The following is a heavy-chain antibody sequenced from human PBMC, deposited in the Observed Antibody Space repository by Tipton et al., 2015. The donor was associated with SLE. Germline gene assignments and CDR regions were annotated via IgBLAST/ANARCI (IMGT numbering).Heavy chain of an antibody. CDR2: MHHNGNT. Sequence: TLSLTCTVSLYSIGSGFYWDWVRQAPGKGLEWVATMHHNGNTYYNPFLRSRVTISADTSKNQFSLKLTSVTAADTAVYYCAIPTVGATGGFDSWGHGTLVIVSS. D-gene: IGHD1-26*01. CDR1: LYSIGSGFY. V-gene: IGHV4-38-2*02. J-gene: IGHJ4*01. CDR3: AIPTVGATGGFDS.